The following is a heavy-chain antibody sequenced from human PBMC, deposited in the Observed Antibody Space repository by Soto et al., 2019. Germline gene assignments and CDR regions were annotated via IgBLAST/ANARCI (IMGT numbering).Heavy chain of an antibody. CDR1: GFICSSYD. J-gene: IGHJ4*02. CDR3: AKGGYYSDNSGFYNSLTN. D-gene: IGHD3-22*01. Sequence: GGSLRLSCAVSGFICSSYDMSWVRQAPGKGLEWVSTILVGGSTHYEDSVKGRFTISRDNSKNTLYLQMNSLRGEDTAVYYCAKGGYYSDNSGFYNSLTNWGQGTLVTVSS. V-gene: IGHV3-23*01. CDR2: ILVGGST.